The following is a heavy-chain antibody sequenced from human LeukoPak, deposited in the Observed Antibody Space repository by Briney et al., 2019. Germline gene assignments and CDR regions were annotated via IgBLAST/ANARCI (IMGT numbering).Heavy chain of an antibody. CDR3: ARDQPVEGGAFEF. CDR2: INPNSGGT. Sequence: GASVKVSCKASGYTFTSYYINWVRQAPGQGLEWMGWINPNSGGTKSAQNLQGRVTMTTDTSTNTAYLELRSLRSDDTAVYYCARDQPVEGGAFEFWGHRKTVTVSS. D-gene: IGHD6-19*01. CDR1: GYTFTSYY. J-gene: IGHJ3*01. V-gene: IGHV1-18*04.